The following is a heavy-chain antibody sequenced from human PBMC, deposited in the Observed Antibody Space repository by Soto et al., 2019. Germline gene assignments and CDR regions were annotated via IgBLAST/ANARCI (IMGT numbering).Heavy chain of an antibody. D-gene: IGHD2-21*01. CDR2: IYTRGTT. V-gene: IGHV3-53*01. CDR1: GFSVNNNY. Sequence: PGGSLRLSCSASGFSVNNNYMTWVRQAPGRRPEWVAVIYTRGTTHYADFATGRFTFSRDNSKNTLYLQMDSLRPEDTAVYYRAKLWGYYFESWGPGTLVTVSS. J-gene: IGHJ4*02. CDR3: AKLWGYYFES.